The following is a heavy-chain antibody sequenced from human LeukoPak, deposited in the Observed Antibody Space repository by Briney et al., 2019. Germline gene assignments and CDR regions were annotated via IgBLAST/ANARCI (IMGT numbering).Heavy chain of an antibody. Sequence: PGESLEISWKGSGYSFTSYWIGWVRQMPGKGLEWMGIIYPGDSDTRYSPSLQGQVTISADKSISTAYLQWSSLKASDTAMYYCARTSYFDWPFFDHWGQGTLVTVSS. V-gene: IGHV5-51*01. CDR1: GYSFTSYW. CDR3: ARTSYFDWPFFDH. CDR2: IYPGDSDT. D-gene: IGHD3-9*01. J-gene: IGHJ4*02.